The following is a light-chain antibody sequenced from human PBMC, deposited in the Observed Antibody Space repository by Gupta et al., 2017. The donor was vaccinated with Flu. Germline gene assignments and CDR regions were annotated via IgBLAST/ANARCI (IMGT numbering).Light chain of an antibody. CDR1: SSNIGAGYD. J-gene: IGLJ3*02. CDR2: ANN. CDR3: QSYDSSRGDPWV. Sequence: QSVLTQPPSVSGAPGQRVTISCTGGSSNIGAGYDVHWYQQLPGTAPKVIIYANNKRHSGGPDRFSGSKSGTSASLAITGLQAEDEGDYFCQSYDSSRGDPWVFGGGTKLTVL. V-gene: IGLV1-40*01.